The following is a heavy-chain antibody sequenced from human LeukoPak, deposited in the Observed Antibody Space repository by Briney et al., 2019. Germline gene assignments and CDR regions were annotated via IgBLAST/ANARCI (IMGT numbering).Heavy chain of an antibody. D-gene: IGHD6-13*01. CDR1: GFSFSTYW. V-gene: IGHV3-7*01. J-gene: IGHJ4*02. Sequence: GGSLRLSCAASGFSFSTYWMSWVRQTPEKGLEFVANINQDASVRNYMDSLKGRCTISRDNAKKSVYLEINSLRADDTAVYYCARDHGSSSFDLWGQGALVTVSS. CDR3: ARDHGSSSFDL. CDR2: INQDASVR.